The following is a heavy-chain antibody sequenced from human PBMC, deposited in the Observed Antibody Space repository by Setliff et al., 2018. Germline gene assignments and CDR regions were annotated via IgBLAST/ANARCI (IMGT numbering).Heavy chain of an antibody. CDR3: ARVTNWGLDLRFDP. D-gene: IGHD7-27*01. J-gene: IGHJ5*02. V-gene: IGHV4-59*01. CDR1: GESFSNNY. CDR2: IYYSGST. Sequence: PSETLSLTCSVYGESFSNNYRSWLRQPPGKGLEWIGYIYYSGSTNYNPSLKSRVTMSVATFENHFSLKLNSLTAADTAVYYCARVTNWGLDLRFDPWGQGILVTVSS.